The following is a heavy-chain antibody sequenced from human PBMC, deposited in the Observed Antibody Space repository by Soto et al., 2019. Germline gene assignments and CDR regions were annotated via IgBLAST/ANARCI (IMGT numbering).Heavy chain of an antibody. J-gene: IGHJ5*02. Sequence: QVQLVQSGAEVKKPGASVKVSCKASGYTFTSYGISWVRQAPGQGLEWMGWISAYNGNTNYAQKLQGRVTMTTDTSTSTAYMELRSLRSDDTAVYYCAREQPGSRSYYDSSGYYRWFDPWGQGTLVTVSS. V-gene: IGHV1-18*01. CDR3: AREQPGSRSYYDSSGYYRWFDP. CDR1: GYTFTSYG. D-gene: IGHD3-22*01. CDR2: ISAYNGNT.